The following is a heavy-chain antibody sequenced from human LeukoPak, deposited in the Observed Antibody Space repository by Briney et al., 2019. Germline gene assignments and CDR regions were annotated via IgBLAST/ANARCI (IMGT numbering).Heavy chain of an antibody. J-gene: IGHJ4*02. CDR3: ASVRDGYNYFDY. CDR1: GGTFTSYA. CDR2: IIPIFGTA. Sequence: SVKVPCKASGGTFTSYAISWVRQAPGQGLEWMGGIIPIFGTANYAQKFQGRVTITADKSTSTAYTELSSLRSEDTAVYYCASVRDGYNYFDYWGQGTLVTVSS. V-gene: IGHV1-69*06. D-gene: IGHD5-24*01.